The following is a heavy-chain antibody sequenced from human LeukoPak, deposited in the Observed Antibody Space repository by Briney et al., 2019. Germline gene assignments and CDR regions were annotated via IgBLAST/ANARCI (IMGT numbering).Heavy chain of an antibody. J-gene: IGHJ6*03. CDR3: ARDRRLAAAGTDYYYYMDV. CDR2: IYYSGST. Sequence: PSETLSLTCTVSGGSISSYYWSWIRQPPGKGLEWIGYIYYSGSTNYNPSLKSRVTISVDTSKNQFSLKLSSVTAADTAVYYCARDRRLAAAGTDYYYYMDVWGKGTTVTVSS. V-gene: IGHV4-59*01. CDR1: GGSISSYY. D-gene: IGHD6-13*01.